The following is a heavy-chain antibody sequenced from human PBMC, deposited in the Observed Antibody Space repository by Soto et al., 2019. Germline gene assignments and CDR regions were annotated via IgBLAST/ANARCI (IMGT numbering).Heavy chain of an antibody. CDR2: ISGSSGST. Sequence: EVQLLESGGGLVQPGGSLSLSCAASGFTFSSYAMGWVRQAPGKGLEWVSAISGSSGSTYYADSVKGRFTISRDNSKNTLYLQMNSLRAEDSALYSCAKPFYYGSAGYFNGDFWGQGTLVTVSS. J-gene: IGHJ4*02. V-gene: IGHV3-23*01. D-gene: IGHD3-10*01. CDR3: AKPFYYGSAGYFNGDF. CDR1: GFTFSSYA.